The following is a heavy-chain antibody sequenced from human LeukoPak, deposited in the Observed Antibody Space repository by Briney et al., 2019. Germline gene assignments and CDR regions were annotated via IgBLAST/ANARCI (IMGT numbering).Heavy chain of an antibody. Sequence: GGSLRLSCAASGFTFSSYSMNWVRQAPGKGLEWVSAISGSGGSTYYVDSVKGRFTISRDNSKNTLYLQMNSLRAEDTAVYYCAKDLWYGDYLFDYWGQGTLVTVSS. CDR1: GFTFSSYS. CDR2: ISGSGGST. J-gene: IGHJ4*02. CDR3: AKDLWYGDYLFDY. V-gene: IGHV3-23*01. D-gene: IGHD4-17*01.